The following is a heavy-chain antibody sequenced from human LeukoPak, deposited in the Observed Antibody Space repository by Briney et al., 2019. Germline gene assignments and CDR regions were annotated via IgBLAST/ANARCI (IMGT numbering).Heavy chain of an antibody. CDR2: IGTAGDT. Sequence: SGGSLRLSCAASGFTFSSYDMHWVRQATGKGLEWVSAIGTAGDTYYPGSVKGRFTVSRENAKNSLYLQMNGLRAGDTAVYYCARAYCSGGSCYSGLDYWGQGTLVTVSS. D-gene: IGHD2-15*01. CDR1: GFTFSSYD. J-gene: IGHJ4*02. V-gene: IGHV3-13*01. CDR3: ARAYCSGGSCYSGLDY.